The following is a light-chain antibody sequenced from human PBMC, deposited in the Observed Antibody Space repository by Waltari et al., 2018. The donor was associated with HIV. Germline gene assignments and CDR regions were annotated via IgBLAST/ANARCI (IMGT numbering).Light chain of an antibody. J-gene: IGLJ2*01. V-gene: IGLV2-14*03. Sequence: QSALTQPASVSGSPGQSITISCTGTSSDVGGYNYVSWYQQHPGKAPKLMIYDVSNRPAGVSNRFYGSKSGNTASLTISGLQAEDEADYYCSSYTSSSTPLVVFGGGTKLTVL. CDR3: SSYTSSSTPLVV. CDR1: SSDVGGYNY. CDR2: DVS.